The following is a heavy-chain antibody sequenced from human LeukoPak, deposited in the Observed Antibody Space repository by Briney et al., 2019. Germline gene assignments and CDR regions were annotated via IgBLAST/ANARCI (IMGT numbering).Heavy chain of an antibody. V-gene: IGHV3-74*01. CDR3: AELGITMIGGV. Sequence: PGGSLRLSCAASGFTFSSYWMHWVRQAPGKGLVWVSRIKGDGSSTSYADSVKGRFTISRDNAKNTLYLQMNSLRAEDTAVYYCAELGITMIGGVWGKGTTVTISS. J-gene: IGHJ6*04. D-gene: IGHD3-10*02. CDR1: GFTFSSYW. CDR2: IKGDGSST.